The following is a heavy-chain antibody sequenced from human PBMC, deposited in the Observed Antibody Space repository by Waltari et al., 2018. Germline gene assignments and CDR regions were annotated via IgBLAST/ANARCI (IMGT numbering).Heavy chain of an antibody. Sequence: QLQLQESGPGLVKPSGTLSLSCAVSGDSVPSPNWWSWVRQSPQRGLEWIGQVLSTGKTNYSPSFASRVTMSLDASNNQFSLKVTSATAADTAVYYCARDRGRGLYLDAWGPGTLVTVSP. V-gene: IGHV4-4*02. CDR3: ARDRGRGLYLDA. D-gene: IGHD2-15*01. J-gene: IGHJ5*02. CDR2: VLSTGKT. CDR1: GDSVPSPNW.